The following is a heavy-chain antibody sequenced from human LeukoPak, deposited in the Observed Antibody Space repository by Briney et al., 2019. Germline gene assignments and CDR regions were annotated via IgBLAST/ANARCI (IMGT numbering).Heavy chain of an antibody. Sequence: SETLSLTCTVSGGSISSGGYYWSWIRQHPGKGLEWIGYIYYSGSTYYNPSLKSRVTISVDTSKNQFSLKLSSVTAADAAVYYCARGRPYYYDSSGYYSHYFDYWGQGTLVTVSS. CDR1: GGSISSGGYY. CDR3: ARGRPYYYDSSGYYSHYFDY. J-gene: IGHJ4*02. CDR2: IYYSGST. D-gene: IGHD3-22*01. V-gene: IGHV4-31*03.